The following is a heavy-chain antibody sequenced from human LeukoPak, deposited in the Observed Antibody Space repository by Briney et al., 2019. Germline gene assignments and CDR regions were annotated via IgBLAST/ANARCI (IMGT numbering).Heavy chain of an antibody. V-gene: IGHV1-18*01. CDR1: GYTFNSYG. Sequence: ASVKVSCKASGYTFNSYGISWVRQAPGQGLEWRGWISVYNGNTNYAQKVQRRVTMTTDTSTSTAYMELRSLRSDDTAVYYCARADIRAIASSGWYGFDYWGQGTLVTVSS. CDR2: ISVYNGNT. CDR3: ARADIRAIASSGWYGFDY. D-gene: IGHD6-19*01. J-gene: IGHJ4*02.